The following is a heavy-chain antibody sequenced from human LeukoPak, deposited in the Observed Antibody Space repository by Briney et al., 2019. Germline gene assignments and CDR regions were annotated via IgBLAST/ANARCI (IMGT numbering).Heavy chain of an antibody. D-gene: IGHD3-22*01. CDR2: ISGSGGRT. CDR3: AKRGVVIRVILVGFHKEAYYFDS. CDR1: GITLSNYG. Sequence: PGGSLRLSCAVSGITLSNYGMSWVRQAPGKGLEWVAGISGSGGRTNYADSVKGRFTISRDNPKNTLYLQMNSLRAEDTAVYFCAKRGVVIRVILVGFHKEAYYFDSWGQGALAIVSS. J-gene: IGHJ4*02. V-gene: IGHV3-23*01.